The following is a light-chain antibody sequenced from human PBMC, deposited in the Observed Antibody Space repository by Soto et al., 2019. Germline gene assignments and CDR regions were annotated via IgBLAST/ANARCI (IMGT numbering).Light chain of an antibody. CDR2: EVT. J-gene: IGLJ1*01. CDR1: SSDVGGYNY. V-gene: IGLV2-14*01. Sequence: QSALTQPASVSGSPGQSITISCTGTSSDVGGYNYVSWYQHHPGKAPKLMIYEVTSRPSGVSNRFSGSKSGNTASLTISGLQAEDEADYYCCSYTSSTTLYVFGTGTKVTVL. CDR3: CSYTSSTTLYV.